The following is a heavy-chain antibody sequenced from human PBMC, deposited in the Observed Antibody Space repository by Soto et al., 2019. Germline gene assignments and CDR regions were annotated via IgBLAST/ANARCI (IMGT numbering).Heavy chain of an antibody. CDR1: GFTFSSYG. D-gene: IGHD3-9*01. CDR3: ARENDILTGYADYYYYMDV. Sequence: LRLSCAASGFTFSSYGMHWVRQAPGKGLEWVAVIWYDGSNKYYADSVKGRFTISRDNSKNTLYLQMNSLRAEDTAVYYCARENDILTGYADYYYYMDVWGKGTTVTVS. J-gene: IGHJ6*03. CDR2: IWYDGSNK. V-gene: IGHV3-33*01.